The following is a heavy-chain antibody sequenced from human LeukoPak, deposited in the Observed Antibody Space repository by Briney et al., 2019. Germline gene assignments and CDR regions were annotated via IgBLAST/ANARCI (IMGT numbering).Heavy chain of an antibody. J-gene: IGHJ4*02. Sequence: GGSLRLSCAASGFTFSSYAMSWVRQAPGKGLEWVAFIRYDGSNKYYADSVKGRFTISRDNSKNTLYLQMNSLRAEDTAVYYCARSITMVRGVPLPYYFDYWGQGTLVTVSS. V-gene: IGHV3-30*02. D-gene: IGHD3-10*01. CDR2: IRYDGSNK. CDR3: ARSITMVRGVPLPYYFDY. CDR1: GFTFSSYA.